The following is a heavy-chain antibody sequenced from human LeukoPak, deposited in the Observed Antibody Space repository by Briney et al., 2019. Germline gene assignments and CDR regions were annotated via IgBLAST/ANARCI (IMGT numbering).Heavy chain of an antibody. CDR2: INPNSGGT. CDR1: GYTFTDYY. J-gene: IGHJ3*02. V-gene: IGHV1-2*02. Sequence: GASVKVSCKASGYTFTDYYMHWVRQAPGQGLEWMGWINPNSGGTNYAQKFQGRVTMTRDTSISTAYMELSRLRSDDTALYYCARGLTVTTPIDAFDIWGQGTMVTVSS. D-gene: IGHD4-11*01. CDR3: ARGLTVTTPIDAFDI.